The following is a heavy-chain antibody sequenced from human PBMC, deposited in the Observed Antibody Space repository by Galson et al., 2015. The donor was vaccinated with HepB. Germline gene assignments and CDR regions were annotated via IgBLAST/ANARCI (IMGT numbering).Heavy chain of an antibody. Sequence: SLRLSCAASGFTFSSYSMNWVRQAPGKGLEWVSSISSSSSYIYYADSVKGRFTISRDNAKNSLYLQMNSLRAEDTAVYYCARDTAEVKRNSDDSSGYGVDYWGQGTLVTVSS. D-gene: IGHD3-22*01. V-gene: IGHV3-21*01. J-gene: IGHJ4*02. CDR1: GFTFSSYS. CDR2: ISSSSSYI. CDR3: ARDTAEVKRNSDDSSGYGVDY.